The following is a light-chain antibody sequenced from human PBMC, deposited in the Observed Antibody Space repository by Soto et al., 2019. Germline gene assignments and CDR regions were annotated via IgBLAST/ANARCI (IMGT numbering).Light chain of an antibody. Sequence: EIVLTQSPGTLSLSPGERATLSCRASQRVSNSYLAWYQQKPGQAPRLLIFGASNRAAGIPDRFIGSGSGTDFSLTISRLESEDVAVYHCQQYGISPCTFGQGTKVEIK. CDR2: GAS. J-gene: IGKJ1*01. V-gene: IGKV3-20*01. CDR3: QQYGISPCT. CDR1: QRVSNSY.